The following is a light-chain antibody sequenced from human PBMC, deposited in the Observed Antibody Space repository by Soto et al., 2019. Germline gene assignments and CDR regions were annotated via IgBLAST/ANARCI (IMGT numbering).Light chain of an antibody. CDR1: QSVSSD. Sequence: EVVMTQSPATLSVAPGERATLSCRASQSVSSDLAWYQHKPGQAPRLLIYGASSRATGIPDRFSGSGSGTDFTLTISRLEPEDFAVYYCQQRHNWRDTFGQGTRLEIK. V-gene: IGKV3D-15*01. CDR2: GAS. J-gene: IGKJ5*01. CDR3: QQRHNWRDT.